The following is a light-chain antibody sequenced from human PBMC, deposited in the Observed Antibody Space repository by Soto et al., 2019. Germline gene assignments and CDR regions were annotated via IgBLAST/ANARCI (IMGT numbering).Light chain of an antibody. Sequence: AIQMTQSPSSLSASVGDRVTITCRARQDIRNDLGWYQQKPGKTPKLLIFAASSLQSGVPSRFSGSGSGTDFTLTISCLQPEDFATYYCLQDSNYPWTFGSGPKVEIE. CDR2: AAS. V-gene: IGKV1-6*01. J-gene: IGKJ1*01. CDR1: QDIRND. CDR3: LQDSNYPWT.